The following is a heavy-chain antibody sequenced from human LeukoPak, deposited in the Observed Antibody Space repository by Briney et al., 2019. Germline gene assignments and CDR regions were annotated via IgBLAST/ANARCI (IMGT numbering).Heavy chain of an antibody. V-gene: IGHV3-23*01. CDR2: ISISGSKT. J-gene: IGHJ4*02. Sequence: GGSLRLSCAASEFDFSSHAMTWVRQAPGKGLEWVSAISISGSKTYSANPVKGRFTIFRDNSKNTLYLQMNSLRAEDTAVYYCANEIRPNDYWGQGTQVTVSS. CDR3: ANEIRPNDY. CDR1: EFDFSSHA. D-gene: IGHD4-17*01.